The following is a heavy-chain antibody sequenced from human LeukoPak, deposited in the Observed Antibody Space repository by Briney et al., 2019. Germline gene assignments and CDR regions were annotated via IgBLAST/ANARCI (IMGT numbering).Heavy chain of an antibody. V-gene: IGHV4-38-2*02. CDR3: ARALPTWYFDL. CDR2: IYHSGST. CDR1: GYSISGVYY. Sequence: SETLSLTCTVSGYSISGVYYWGWIRKPPGKGLEWIGSIYHSGSTYYSPSPKSRLTMSIDTSMHQFSLKLTSVTATDTAVYYCARALPTWYFDLWGRGTLVTVSS. J-gene: IGHJ2*01.